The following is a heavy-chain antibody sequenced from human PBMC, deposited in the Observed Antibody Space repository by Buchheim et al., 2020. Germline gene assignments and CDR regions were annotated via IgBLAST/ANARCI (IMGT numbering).Heavy chain of an antibody. CDR3: ARRVGPIAVAGSGGVRDGMDV. CDR2: IYPGDSDT. CDR1: GYSFTSYW. D-gene: IGHD6-19*01. J-gene: IGHJ6*02. Sequence: EVQLVQSGAEVKKPGESLKISCKGSGYSFTSYWIGWVRQMPGKGLEWMGIIYPGDSDTRYSPSFQGQVTISADKSKRTAYPQWSSLKASDTAMYYCARRVGPIAVAGSGGVRDGMDVWGQGTT. V-gene: IGHV5-51*01.